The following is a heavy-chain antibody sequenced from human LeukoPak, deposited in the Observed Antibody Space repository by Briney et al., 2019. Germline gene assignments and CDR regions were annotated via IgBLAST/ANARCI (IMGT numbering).Heavy chain of an antibody. Sequence: ASVKASCKASGGTFSSYAISWVRQAPGQGLEWMGGIIPIFGTANYAQKFQGRVTITADESTSTAYMKLSSLRSEDTAVYYCARGRDLGYCSGGSCYNFDYWGQGTLVTVSS. CDR2: IIPIFGTA. CDR3: ARGRDLGYCSGGSCYNFDY. V-gene: IGHV1-69*13. CDR1: GGTFSSYA. D-gene: IGHD2-15*01. J-gene: IGHJ4*02.